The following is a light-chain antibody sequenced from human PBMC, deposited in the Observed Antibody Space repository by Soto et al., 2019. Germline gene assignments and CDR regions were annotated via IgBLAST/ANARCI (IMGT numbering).Light chain of an antibody. CDR3: QSYGGTLSPCV. CDR2: EVS. J-gene: IGLJ1*01. CDR1: SSDVGGYYY. Sequence: QSALTQPPSASGSPGQSVTISCTGTSSDVGGYYYVSWYQQHPGKAPKLMIYEVSKRPSGVPDRFSGSKSGNTASLTVSGLQAEDEADYYCQSYGGTLSPCVFGTGTKLTVL. V-gene: IGLV2-8*01.